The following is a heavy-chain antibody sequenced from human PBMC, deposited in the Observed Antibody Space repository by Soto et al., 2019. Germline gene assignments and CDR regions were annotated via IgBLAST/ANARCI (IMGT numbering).Heavy chain of an antibody. CDR2: IYYSGST. V-gene: IGHV4-31*03. Sequence: SETLSLTCTVSGGSISSCGYYWIWIRQHPWKGLEWIWYIYYSGSTYYNPSLKSRVTISVDTSKNQFSLKLSSVTAADTAVYYCARGVTIFGVVPTGFDPWGQGTLVTVSS. CDR3: ARGVTIFGVVPTGFDP. J-gene: IGHJ5*02. CDR1: GGSISSCGYY. D-gene: IGHD3-3*01.